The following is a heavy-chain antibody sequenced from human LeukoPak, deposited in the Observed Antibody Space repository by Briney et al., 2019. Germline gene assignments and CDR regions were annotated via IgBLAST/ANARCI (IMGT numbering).Heavy chain of an antibody. D-gene: IGHD5-12*01. CDR3: ARGGGYASPIGY. J-gene: IGHJ4*02. CDR2: IYHSGST. V-gene: IGHV4-59*01. CDR1: GGSISTYY. Sequence: PSETLSLTCTVSGGSISTYYWSWIRQPPGKGLEWIGYIYHSGSTNYNPSLKSRVTISVDTSKNQFSVKLSSVTAADTAVYYCARGGGYASPIGYWGQGALVTVSS.